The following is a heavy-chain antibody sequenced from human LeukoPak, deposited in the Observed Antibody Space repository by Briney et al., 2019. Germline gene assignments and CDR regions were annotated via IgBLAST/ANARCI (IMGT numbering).Heavy chain of an antibody. Sequence: SETLSLTCTVSGGSIRSYYWNWIRQPPGKGLEWIGSICYSGSTFYNPSLKSRVTLSVDTSKNQFSLELSSVTAADTALYYCARTENYIPEDCFDPWGQGTLVTVSS. J-gene: IGHJ5*02. CDR1: GGSIRSYY. CDR2: ICYSGST. CDR3: ARTENYIPEDCFDP. D-gene: IGHD5-24*01. V-gene: IGHV4-59*05.